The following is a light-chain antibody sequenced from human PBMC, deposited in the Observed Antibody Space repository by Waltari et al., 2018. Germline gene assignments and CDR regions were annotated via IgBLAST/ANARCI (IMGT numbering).Light chain of an antibody. CDR2: AAS. CDR3: QQVNSYPFT. V-gene: IGKV1D-12*01. CDR1: QDISNW. J-gene: IGKJ2*01. Sequence: DIQMTQSPSYVSASAGDRVTITCRASQDISNWLAWYQQRQGEAPKLLIYAASILQSGVPSRFSGSGSGSDFTLTITSLQPDDFGSYHCQQVNSYPFTFGQGTKLEI.